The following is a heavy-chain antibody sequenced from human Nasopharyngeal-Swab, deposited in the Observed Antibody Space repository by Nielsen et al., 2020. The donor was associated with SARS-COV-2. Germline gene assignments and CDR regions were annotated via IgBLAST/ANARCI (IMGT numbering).Heavy chain of an antibody. CDR1: GYTFTSYD. CDR3: ATAAVAGNAGWFDP. J-gene: IGHJ5*02. Sequence: ASVTVSCKASGYTFTSYDINWVRQATGQGLEWMGLMNPNSGNTGYAQKFQGRVTMTRNTSISTAYMELSSLRSEDTAVYYCATAAVAGNAGWFDPWGQGTLGTVSS. V-gene: IGHV1-8*01. CDR2: MNPNSGNT. D-gene: IGHD6-19*01.